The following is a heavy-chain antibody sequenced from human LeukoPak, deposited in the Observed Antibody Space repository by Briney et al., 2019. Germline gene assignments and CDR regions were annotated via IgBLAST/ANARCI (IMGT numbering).Heavy chain of an antibody. J-gene: IGHJ4*02. Sequence: AASVKVSCKASGYTFTGYYMHWVRQAPGQGLEWMGWINPNSGGTNYAQKFQGRVTMTRDKSISTAYLQWSSLKASDTAMYYCARTYYYDSSGYYSYYFDYWGQGTLVTVSS. CDR1: GYTFTGYY. V-gene: IGHV1-2*02. CDR2: INPNSGGT. D-gene: IGHD3-22*01. CDR3: ARTYYYDSSGYYSYYFDY.